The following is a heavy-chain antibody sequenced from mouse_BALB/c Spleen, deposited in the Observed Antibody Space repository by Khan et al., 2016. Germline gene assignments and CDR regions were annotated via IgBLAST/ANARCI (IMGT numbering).Heavy chain of an antibody. J-gene: IGHJ3*01. CDR2: ISDGGSYT. CDR1: AFTFSDYY. D-gene: IGHD2-14*01. V-gene: IGHV5-4*02. Sequence: EVELVESGGGLVKPGGSLKLSCAASAFTFSDYYMYWVRQTPEKRLEWVATISDGGSYTYYPDSVKGRFTISRANAKNNLYLQMSSLKSEDTAMYYCARDDRWFAYWGQGTLVTVSA. CDR3: ARDDRWFAY.